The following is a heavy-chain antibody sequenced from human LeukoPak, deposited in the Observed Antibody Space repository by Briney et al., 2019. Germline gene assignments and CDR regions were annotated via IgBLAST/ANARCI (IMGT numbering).Heavy chain of an antibody. CDR2: ISGSGSTI. CDR1: GFTFSSYE. Sequence: PGGSLRLSCAASGFTFSSYEINWVRQAPGKGLEWVSYISGSGSTIYYADSVKGRFILSRDNAKTSLYLQMNSLRAEDTAVYYCARVDMPHAFEIWGQGTMVTVSS. V-gene: IGHV3-48*03. CDR3: ARVDMPHAFEI. D-gene: IGHD2-2*01. J-gene: IGHJ3*02.